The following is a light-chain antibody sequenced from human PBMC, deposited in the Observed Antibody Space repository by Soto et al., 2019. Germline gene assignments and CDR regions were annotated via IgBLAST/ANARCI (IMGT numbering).Light chain of an antibody. CDR2: DVS. J-gene: IGLJ2*01. V-gene: IGLV2-23*02. CDR1: SSDVAGQNA. CDR3: CSYAGSSTVV. Sequence: QSVLTQPASVSGSPGQSITISFTGTSSDVAGQNAVSWYQQHPGKAPKVMIYDVSKRPSGVSSRFSGSKSGNTASLTISGLQAEDEADYYCCSYAGSSTVVFGGGTKLTVL.